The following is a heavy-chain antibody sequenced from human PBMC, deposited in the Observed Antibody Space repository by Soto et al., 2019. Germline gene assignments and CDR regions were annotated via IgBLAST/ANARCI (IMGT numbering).Heavy chain of an antibody. D-gene: IGHD4-17*01. CDR1: GYTFTGYY. J-gene: IGHJ4*02. Sequence: ASVKVSCKASGYTFTGYYMHWLRQAPGQGLEWMGWINPNSGGTNYAQKFQGWVTMTRDTSISTAYMELSRLRSDDTAVYYCAIRSRHGDQKNPPYYWGQGTLVTVSS. V-gene: IGHV1-2*04. CDR2: INPNSGGT. CDR3: AIRSRHGDQKNPPYY.